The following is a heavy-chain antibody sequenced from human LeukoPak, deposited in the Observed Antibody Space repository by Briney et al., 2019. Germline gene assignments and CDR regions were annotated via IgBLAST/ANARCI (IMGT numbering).Heavy chain of an antibody. CDR2: INPSGGST. Sequence: AGGSLRLSCAASGFTFSSYAMHWVRQAPGQGLEWMGIINPSGGSTSYAQKFQGRVTMTRDTSTSTVYMELSSLRSEDTAVYYCARGSWSGYSTYFDYWGQGTLVTVSS. J-gene: IGHJ4*02. V-gene: IGHV1-46*01. CDR1: GFTFSSYA. D-gene: IGHD3-3*01. CDR3: ARGSWSGYSTYFDY.